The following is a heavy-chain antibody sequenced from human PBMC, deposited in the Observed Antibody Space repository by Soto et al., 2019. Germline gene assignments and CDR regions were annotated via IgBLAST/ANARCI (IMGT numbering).Heavy chain of an antibody. V-gene: IGHV4-39*01. CDR3: ARHYYDSSGYPAPYYHGMDV. Sequence: SETLSLTCTVSGGSISSSGYYWGWIRQSPGKGLEWIGTIFYSGTTYYNPSLESRITIPQDTSNNQFSLKLTSVTAADTAVYYCARHYYDSSGYPAPYYHGMDVWGQGTTVTVSS. CDR2: IFYSGTT. CDR1: GGSISSSGYY. J-gene: IGHJ6*02. D-gene: IGHD3-22*01.